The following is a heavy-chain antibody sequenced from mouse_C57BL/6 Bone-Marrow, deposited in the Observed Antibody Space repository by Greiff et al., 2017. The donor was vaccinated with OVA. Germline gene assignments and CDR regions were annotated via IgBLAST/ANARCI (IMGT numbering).Heavy chain of an antibody. D-gene: IGHD1-1*01. V-gene: IGHV1-64*01. J-gene: IGHJ1*03. CDR3: ARDYGSSHWYFDV. Sequence: QVQLQQPGAELVKPGASVKLSCKASGYTFTSYWMHWVKQRPGQGLEWIGMIHPNSGSTNYNEKFKSTATLTVDKSSSTAYMQLSSLTSEDSAVYYCARDYGSSHWYFDVWGTGTTVTVSS. CDR2: IHPNSGST. CDR1: GYTFTSYW.